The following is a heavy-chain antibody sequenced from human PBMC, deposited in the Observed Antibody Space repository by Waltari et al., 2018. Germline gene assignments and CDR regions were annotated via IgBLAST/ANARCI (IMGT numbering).Heavy chain of an antibody. CDR1: GFAFSTYS. J-gene: IGHJ4*02. Sequence: EVQLVESGGGFIQPGGSLRLSCAASGFAFSTYSMNWVRQAPGKGLEWVSYISSTSSTKYYADSVKGRFTISRDNARNSLYLQMNSPRADDTAVYYCARVSPNPDSSGWYLFDYWGQGTLVTVSS. D-gene: IGHD6-13*01. CDR3: ARVSPNPDSSGWYLFDY. CDR2: ISSTSSTK. V-gene: IGHV3-48*04.